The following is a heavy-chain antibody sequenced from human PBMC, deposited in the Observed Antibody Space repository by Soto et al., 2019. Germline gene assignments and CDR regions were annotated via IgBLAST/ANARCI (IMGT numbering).Heavy chain of an antibody. CDR2: IYYSGST. CDR1: GGSISSSSYY. V-gene: IGHV4-39*01. CDR3: ARRLYSSSYWYFDL. J-gene: IGHJ2*01. D-gene: IGHD6-19*01. Sequence: SVLLSLTCSVAGGSISSSSYYWGWIRQPPGKGLEWIGSIYYSGSTYYNPSLKSRVTISVDTSKNQFSLKLSSVTAADTAVYYCARRLYSSSYWYFDLWGRGTLVTVSS.